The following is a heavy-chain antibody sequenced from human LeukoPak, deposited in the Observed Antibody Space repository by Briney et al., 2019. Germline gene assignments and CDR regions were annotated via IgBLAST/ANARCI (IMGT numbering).Heavy chain of an antibody. D-gene: IGHD1-26*01. CDR2: IYRDGST. CDR1: GFSVSSNY. Sequence: GGSLRLSCAASGFSVSSNYMNWVRQGPGKGLEWVSVIYRDGSTYYAGSVKGRFTISRDNSKNTLYLQMNSLRAEDTAVYYCARPISGSYYAGLDYWGQGTLVTVSS. CDR3: ARPISGSYYAGLDY. J-gene: IGHJ4*02. V-gene: IGHV3-53*01.